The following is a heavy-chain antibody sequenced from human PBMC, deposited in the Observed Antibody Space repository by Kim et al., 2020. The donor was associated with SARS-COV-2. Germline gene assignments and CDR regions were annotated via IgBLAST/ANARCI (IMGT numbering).Heavy chain of an antibody. CDR2: IWYDGSNK. CDR3: AKGIAAAGNAGGFDY. CDR1: GFTFSSYG. Sequence: GGSLRLSCAASGFTFSSYGMHWVRQAPGKGLEWVAVIWYDGSNKNYADSVKGRFTISRDNSKNTLYLQMNSLRAEDTAVYYCAKGIAAAGNAGGFDYWGRGTLGTVSS. D-gene: IGHD6-13*01. J-gene: IGHJ4*02. V-gene: IGHV3-33*06.